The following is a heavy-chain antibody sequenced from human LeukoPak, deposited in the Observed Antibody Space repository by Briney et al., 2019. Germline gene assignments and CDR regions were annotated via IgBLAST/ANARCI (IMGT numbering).Heavy chain of an antibody. Sequence: GGSLRLSCAASGFTFSSYSMNWVRQAPGKGLEWVSSISSSSSYIYYADSVKGRFTISRDNAKNSLYLQMNSLRTEDTALYYCAKGRGTGYRYGLIENWGQGTLVTVSS. CDR2: ISSSSSYI. CDR3: AKGRGTGYRYGLIEN. D-gene: IGHD5-18*01. CDR1: GFTFSSYS. V-gene: IGHV3-21*04. J-gene: IGHJ4*02.